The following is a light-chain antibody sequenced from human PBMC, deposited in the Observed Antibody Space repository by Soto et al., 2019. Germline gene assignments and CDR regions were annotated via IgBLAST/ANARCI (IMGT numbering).Light chain of an antibody. CDR2: QAS. CDR3: QQCNTYSGRT. V-gene: IGKV1-5*03. Sequence: DIQMTQSPSTLPASVGDRVTITCRASQSISTWLAWYQQKPGKAPKLLIYQASSLESGVPSRFSGSGSGTEFTLTISSLQPDDFATYYCQQCNTYSGRTFGQGTKVEIK. CDR1: QSISTW. J-gene: IGKJ1*01.